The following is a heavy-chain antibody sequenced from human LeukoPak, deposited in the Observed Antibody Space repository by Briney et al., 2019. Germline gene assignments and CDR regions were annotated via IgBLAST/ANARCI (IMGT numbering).Heavy chain of an antibody. Sequence: SQTLSLTCTVSGDSISSGGYFWSWIRQPPGKGLEWIGYIYHSGSTYYNPSLRSRATISVDTSKNQFSLKLSSVTAADTALYFCAGLVGYYSRGSCYHFDYWGQGSLVTVSS. V-gene: IGHV4-30-2*05. CDR1: GDSISSGGYF. D-gene: IGHD2-15*01. CDR3: AGLVGYYSRGSCYHFDY. J-gene: IGHJ4*02. CDR2: IYHSGST.